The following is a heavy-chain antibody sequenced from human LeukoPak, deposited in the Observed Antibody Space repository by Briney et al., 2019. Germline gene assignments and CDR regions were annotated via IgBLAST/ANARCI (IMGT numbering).Heavy chain of an antibody. V-gene: IGHV1-2*02. J-gene: IGHJ6*03. CDR3: ARVGLGVTPYYYMDV. CDR2: INPNSGGT. CDR1: GYTFTGYY. D-gene: IGHD3-22*01. Sequence: GASVKVSCKASGYTFTGYYMHWVRQAPGQGLEWMGWINPNSGGTNYAQKFQGRVTMTRDTSISTAYMELCRLRSDDTAVYYCARVGLGVTPYYYMDVWGKGTTVTVSS.